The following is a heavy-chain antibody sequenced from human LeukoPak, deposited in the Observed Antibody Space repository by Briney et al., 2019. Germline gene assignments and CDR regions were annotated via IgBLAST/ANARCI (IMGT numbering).Heavy chain of an antibody. CDR2: TTGSGDSA. V-gene: IGHV3-23*01. J-gene: IGHJ4*02. CDR3: AKGRHSRSYNELDY. Sequence: GGSLRLSCAASGFTFSTYAMSWVRQAPGKGLQCVSGTTGSGDSAYSEDSVKGRFFVSRDNSKNTLYLQMNSLRPEDTALYYCAKGRHSRSYNELDYWGQGTLVAVPS. CDR1: GFTFSTYA. D-gene: IGHD3-10*01.